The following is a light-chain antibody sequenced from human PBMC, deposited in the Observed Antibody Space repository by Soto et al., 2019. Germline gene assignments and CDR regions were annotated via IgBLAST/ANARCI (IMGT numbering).Light chain of an antibody. CDR2: EVS. Sequence: QSALTQPPSASGSPGQSVTISCTGTSSDVGGYNYVSWYQQHPGKAPKLVIYEVSKRPSGVPDRFSGSRSGNTASLTVSGLQDEDEADYYCSSYGGSNNNVIFGGGTKLTVL. J-gene: IGLJ2*01. CDR3: SSYGGSNNNVI. V-gene: IGLV2-8*01. CDR1: SSDVGGYNY.